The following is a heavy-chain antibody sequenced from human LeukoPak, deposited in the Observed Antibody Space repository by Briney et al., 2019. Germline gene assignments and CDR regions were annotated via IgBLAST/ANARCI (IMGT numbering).Heavy chain of an antibody. J-gene: IGHJ4*02. CDR3: VKEGTPYVSSYFDY. CDR1: GFSFSTYY. Sequence: PGGSLRLSCAASGFSFSTYYVNWGRQAPGKGLEGGSCISSSSTYIFYADSVRGRFTISRDNPRNMLYLQMNSMRADDTAVYYCVKEGTPYVSSYFDYWGQGTLVTVSS. D-gene: IGHD6-6*01. V-gene: IGHV3-21*01. CDR2: ISSSSTYI.